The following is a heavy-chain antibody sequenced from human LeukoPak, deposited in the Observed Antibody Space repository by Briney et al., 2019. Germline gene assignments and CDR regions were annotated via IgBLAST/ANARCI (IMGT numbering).Heavy chain of an antibody. CDR2: IYYSGST. D-gene: IGHD6-13*01. V-gene: IGHV4-59*01. CDR3: ARDIAAAGITGGY. CDR1: GGSISSYY. J-gene: IGHJ4*02. Sequence: SETLSLTCTVSGGSISSYYWSWIRQPPGKGLEWIGYIYYSGSTNYNPSLKSRVTISVDTSKNQFSLKLSSVTAADTAVYYCARDIAAAGITGGYWGQGTLVTVSS.